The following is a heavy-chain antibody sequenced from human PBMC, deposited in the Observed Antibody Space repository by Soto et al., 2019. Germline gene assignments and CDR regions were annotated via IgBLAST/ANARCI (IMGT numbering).Heavy chain of an antibody. V-gene: IGHV3-7*05. CDR2: IKHDGSEK. CDR3: AEGGSYHDY. Sequence: EVQLVESGGGLVQPGGSMRLSCAAAGVIFSSYWMTWVRQAPGKGLEWVANIKHDGSEKYDVDSVKGRFTISRDNAKNSVYLQMNSLRAEDTAAYYCAEGGSYHDYWGQGTLVNVFS. D-gene: IGHD1-26*01. CDR1: GVIFSSYW. J-gene: IGHJ4*02.